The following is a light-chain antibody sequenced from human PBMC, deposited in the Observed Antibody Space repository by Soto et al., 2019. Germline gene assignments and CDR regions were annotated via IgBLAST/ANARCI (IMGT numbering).Light chain of an antibody. CDR3: MQSLQTPIT. J-gene: IGKJ5*01. CDR2: FGS. Sequence: EIVMSQFPSSLPVTPRGPASISYKSSESLLHSHGYNYMDWYVQKPGQSPQLLIYFGSFRASGVPDRFSGSGSGTDFTLTISRVEAEDFGVYYCMQSLQTPITFGQGTRLEI. V-gene: IGKV2-28*01. CDR1: ESLLHSHGYNY.